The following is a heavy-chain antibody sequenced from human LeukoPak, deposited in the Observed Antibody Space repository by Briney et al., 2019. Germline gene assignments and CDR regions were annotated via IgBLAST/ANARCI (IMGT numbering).Heavy chain of an antibody. V-gene: IGHV3-23*01. D-gene: IGHD2-2*02. CDR3: AKLGYCSSANCYNYFDY. CDR2: ISGSGGST. CDR1: GFTFSTYA. J-gene: IGHJ4*02. Sequence: GWSLRLSCAASGFTFSTYAMTWVRQAPGKGLEWVSIISGSGGSTYYADSVKGRFTISRDKSKNTLYLQMNSLRAEDTAVYYCAKLGYCSSANCYNYFDYWGQGTLVTVSS.